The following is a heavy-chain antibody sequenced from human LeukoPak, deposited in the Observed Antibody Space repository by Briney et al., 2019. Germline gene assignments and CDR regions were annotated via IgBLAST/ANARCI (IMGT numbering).Heavy chain of an antibody. D-gene: IGHD2-2*01. CDR1: GNYW. CDR3: VSFYETY. Sequence: GGSLRLSCAASGNYWMHWVRQAPGKGLVWVSHINSDGSWTTYVDSVKGGFTISKDNAKNMVYLQMNNLRAEDTAVYYCVSFYETYWGRGTLVTVPS. V-gene: IGHV3-74*01. J-gene: IGHJ4*02. CDR2: INSDGSWT.